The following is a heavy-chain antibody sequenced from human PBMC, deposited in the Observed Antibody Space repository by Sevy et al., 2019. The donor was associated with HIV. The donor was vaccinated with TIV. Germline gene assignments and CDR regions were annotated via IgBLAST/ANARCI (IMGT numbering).Heavy chain of an antibody. CDR3: AREHIAVAGIGYYFDN. Sequence: GGSLRLSCAASGFTFTSYAMNWVRQAPGKGLDWVSSISGSGRSTYYADSVEGRFTISRDNSKNTLYLQMNSLRAEDTAVYYCAREHIAVAGIGYYFDNWGQGTLVTVSS. D-gene: IGHD6-19*01. V-gene: IGHV3-23*01. CDR1: GFTFTSYA. J-gene: IGHJ4*02. CDR2: ISGSGRST.